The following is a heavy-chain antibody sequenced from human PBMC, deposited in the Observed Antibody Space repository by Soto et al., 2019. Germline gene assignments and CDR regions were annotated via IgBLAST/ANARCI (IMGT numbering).Heavy chain of an antibody. CDR2: LHYSGSV. V-gene: IGHV4-59*01. CDR3: ARSGHVFAGVF. Sequence: QVQLKESGPGFVKPSETLSLTCTVSGASMSDYYGSWIRQSPGKGLEHIGYLHYSGSVNYNPSLQSRVSISMDRSKNQFFLDLKSVTAADTATYYCARSGHVFAGVFWGQGILVSVSS. CDR1: GASMSDYY. D-gene: IGHD3-16*01. J-gene: IGHJ1*01.